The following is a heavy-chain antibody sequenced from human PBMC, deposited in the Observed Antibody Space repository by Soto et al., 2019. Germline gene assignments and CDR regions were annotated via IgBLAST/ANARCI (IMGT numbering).Heavy chain of an antibody. D-gene: IGHD2-21*02. V-gene: IGHV1-46*03. CDR2: IKCSGGET. Sequence: QVQLVQSGAEVKKPGASVKVSCKTSGYTFTNYYMHWVRQAPGQGLEWMGIIKCSGGETTYGQRFLGRVTMTRDTSTSTVYMEVSSLRSEDTAVYYCARGGDVVLATAPLDHWGQGTLVTVSS. CDR3: ARGGDVVLATAPLDH. CDR1: GYTFTNYY. J-gene: IGHJ5*02.